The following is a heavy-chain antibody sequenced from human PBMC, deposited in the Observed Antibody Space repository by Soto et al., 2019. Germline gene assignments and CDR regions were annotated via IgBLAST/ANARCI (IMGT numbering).Heavy chain of an antibody. D-gene: IGHD3-16*01. J-gene: IGHJ4*02. Sequence: EVQLVESGGGLVQPGGSLTLSCAASGFTFDDFAMHWVRQAPGKGLEWVATITWNSGIIGYADSVKGRFSISRDNANIALNMQMNSLRLDDTALDYCVNDRDPGETYDGGDYFDYWCQRALGTVSS. CDR3: VNDRDPGETYDGGDYFDY. V-gene: IGHV3-9*01. CDR1: GFTFDDFA. CDR2: ITWNSGII.